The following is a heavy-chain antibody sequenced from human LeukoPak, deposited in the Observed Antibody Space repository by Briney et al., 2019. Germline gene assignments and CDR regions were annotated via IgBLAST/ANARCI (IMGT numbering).Heavy chain of an antibody. V-gene: IGHV3-21*01. CDR2: ISGSSSNI. CDR3: ARGDGGSFDY. J-gene: IGHJ4*02. CDR1: GFTFSSYN. D-gene: IGHD2-21*02. Sequence: RGSLTLSCAASGFTFSSYNMNWVRQAPGKGLEWVSSISGSSSNIFYADSVKGRFTISRDNAKNSLYLQMNSLRAEDTAVYYCARGDGGSFDYWGQGTLGTVSS.